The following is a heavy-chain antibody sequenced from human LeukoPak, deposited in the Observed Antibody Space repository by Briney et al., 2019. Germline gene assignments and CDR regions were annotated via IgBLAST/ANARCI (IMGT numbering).Heavy chain of an antibody. J-gene: IGHJ4*02. CDR2: IIPIFGTA. D-gene: IGHD6-13*01. Sequence: SLKVSCQASGGTFSSYAISWVRQAPGQRLEWMGGIIPIFGTANYAQKFQGRVTITADEFTSTAYMELSSLRSEDTAVYYCASSAAAGTEDDYWGQGTLVTVSS. CDR1: GGTFSSYA. V-gene: IGHV1-69*13. CDR3: ASSAAAGTEDDY.